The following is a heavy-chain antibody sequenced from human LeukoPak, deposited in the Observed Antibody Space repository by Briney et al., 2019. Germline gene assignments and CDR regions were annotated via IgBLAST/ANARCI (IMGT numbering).Heavy chain of an antibody. CDR3: ARVRAAAGREPLEN. CDR2: ISSSSSYI. Sequence: GGSLRLSCAASGFTFSSYSMNWVRQAPGKGLEWVSSISSSSSYIYYADSVKGRFTISRDNAKNSLYLQMNSLRAEDTAVYYCARVRAAAGREPLENWGQGTLVTVSS. J-gene: IGHJ4*02. V-gene: IGHV3-21*01. CDR1: GFTFSSYS. D-gene: IGHD6-13*01.